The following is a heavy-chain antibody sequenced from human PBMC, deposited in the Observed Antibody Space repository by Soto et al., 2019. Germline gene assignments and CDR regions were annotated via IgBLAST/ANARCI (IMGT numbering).Heavy chain of an antibody. D-gene: IGHD2-21*01. J-gene: IGHJ5*02. CDR2: ISDTGYST. Sequence: GGSLRLSCAASGFTFSKSPMTWVRQAPGKGLEWVSIISDTGYSTYYADSVKGRFTISRDNSKNTLYLQMNSLRAEDTAIYYCAKHCAGTDCFSRWFDPWGQGALVTVSS. CDR3: AKHCAGTDCFSRWFDP. V-gene: IGHV3-23*01. CDR1: GFTFSKSP.